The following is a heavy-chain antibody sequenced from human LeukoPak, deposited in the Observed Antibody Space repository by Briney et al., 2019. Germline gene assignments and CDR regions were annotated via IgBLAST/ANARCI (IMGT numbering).Heavy chain of an antibody. V-gene: IGHV1-69*04. CDR1: GGTFSSYA. CDR2: IIPILGIA. CDR3: ATREMATNLYYYYGMDV. J-gene: IGHJ6*02. D-gene: IGHD5-12*01. Sequence: GASVKVSCKASGGTFSSYAISWVRQAPGQGLEWMGRIIPILGIANYAQKFQGRVTMTRDTSTSTVYMELSSLRSEDTAVYYCATREMATNLYYYYGMDVWGQGTTVTVSS.